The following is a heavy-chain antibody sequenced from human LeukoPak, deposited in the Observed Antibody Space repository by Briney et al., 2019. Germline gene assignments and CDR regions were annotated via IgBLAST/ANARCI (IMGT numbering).Heavy chain of an antibody. CDR1: GFTFSSYT. V-gene: IGHV3-23*01. D-gene: IGHD3-9*01. CDR2: VSGCGGST. Sequence: GGSLRLSCAASGFTFSSYTMSWVRQAPGKGLERVSAVSGCGGSTYYADSVKGRFTISRDKSKNTLSLQMNSLRAEDTAVYYCAKCARVDWLPIDYWGQGTLVTVSS. J-gene: IGHJ4*02. CDR3: AKCARVDWLPIDY.